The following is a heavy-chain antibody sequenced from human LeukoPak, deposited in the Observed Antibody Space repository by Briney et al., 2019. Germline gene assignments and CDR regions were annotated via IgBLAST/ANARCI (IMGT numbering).Heavy chain of an antibody. CDR3: AGEVAATLFFDS. D-gene: IGHD2-15*01. CDR2: ITPSNGVT. J-gene: IGHJ4*02. Sequence: ASVKVSCKASAYTFSSYNIHWMRQAPGQGLEWMGIITPSNGVTSYAWNSRGRITMTRDTSTSTVYMDLNSLKSDDTAVYYCAGEVAATLFFDSWGQGTLVTVSS. CDR1: AYTFSSYN. V-gene: IGHV1-46*01.